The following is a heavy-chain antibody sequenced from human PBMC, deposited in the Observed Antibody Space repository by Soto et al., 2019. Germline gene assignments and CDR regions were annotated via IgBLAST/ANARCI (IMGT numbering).Heavy chain of an antibody. D-gene: IGHD5-18*01. CDR1: GFTFRSYA. J-gene: IGHJ6*02. V-gene: IGHV3-30-3*01. CDR2: ISYDGSNK. CDR3: ARNPRYSYGWYTYYYYYGMDV. Sequence: XGSLRLSCAASGFTFRSYAMHWVRQAPGKGLGWVAVISYDGSNKYYADSVKGRFTISRDNSKNTLYLQMNSMRAEDTAVYYCARNPRYSYGWYTYYYYYGMDVWGPGTTVTVS.